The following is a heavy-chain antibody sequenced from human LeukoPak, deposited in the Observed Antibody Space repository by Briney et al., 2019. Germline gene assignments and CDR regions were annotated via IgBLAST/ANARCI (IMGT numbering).Heavy chain of an antibody. CDR2: INPNSGGT. CDR1: GYTFTGYY. CDR3: ARAEVSSSWYGDYYYYYMDV. D-gene: IGHD6-13*01. J-gene: IGHJ6*03. V-gene: IGHV1-2*02. Sequence: ASVKVSCKASGYTFTGYYMHWVRQAPGQGLEWMGWINPNSGGTNYAQKFQGRVTMTRDTSISTAYMELSSLRSEDTAVYYCARAEVSSSWYGDYYYYYMDVWGKGTTVTISS.